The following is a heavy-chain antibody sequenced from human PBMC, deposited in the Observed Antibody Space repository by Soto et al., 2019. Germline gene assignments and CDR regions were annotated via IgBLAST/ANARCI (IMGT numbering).Heavy chain of an antibody. CDR2: IYFSGST. V-gene: IGHV4-39*01. CDR3: ARHGSY. J-gene: IGHJ4*02. Sequence: SETLSLTXTVSGVSISNTSYYWGWIRQPPGKGLEWIGTIYFSGSTFYNPSLKSRLTISVDTSKNQFSLRLSSVTAADTAVYYCARHGSYWGQGTLVTVS. CDR1: GVSISNTSYY.